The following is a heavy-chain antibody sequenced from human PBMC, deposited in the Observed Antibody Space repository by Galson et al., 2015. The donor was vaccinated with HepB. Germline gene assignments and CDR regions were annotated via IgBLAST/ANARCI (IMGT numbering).Heavy chain of an antibody. CDR2: ISVYNGNT. D-gene: IGHD3-10*01. V-gene: IGHV1-18*01. CDR3: ARDEGMVRGEGLYSYVMDV. J-gene: IGHJ6*02. Sequence: SVKVSCKASGYTFTSYTISWVRQAPGQGLEWMGWISVYNGNTHSAQNFQDRITMTTDTSTSTAYMELRRLRSDDTAVYFCARDEGMVRGEGLYSYVMDVWGQGTTVTVSS. CDR1: GYTFTSYT.